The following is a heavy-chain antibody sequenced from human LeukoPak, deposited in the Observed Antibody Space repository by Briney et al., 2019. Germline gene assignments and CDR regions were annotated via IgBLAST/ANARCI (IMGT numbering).Heavy chain of an antibody. V-gene: IGHV3-9*01. Sequence: GGSLRLSCAASGSTFDDYAMHWVRQVPGKGLEWVSGISWNSGSTGYAGSVKGRFTMSRDNTKNSLYLQMNSLTPDDTALYYCVRGNFGPAQWFDPWGQGTLVTVSS. D-gene: IGHD3/OR15-3a*01. J-gene: IGHJ5*02. CDR3: VRGNFGPAQWFDP. CDR1: GSTFDDYA. CDR2: ISWNSGST.